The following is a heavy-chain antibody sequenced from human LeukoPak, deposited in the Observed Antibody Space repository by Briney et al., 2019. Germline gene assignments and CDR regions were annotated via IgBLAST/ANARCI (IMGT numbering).Heavy chain of an antibody. V-gene: IGHV1-18*01. Sequence: GASVKVSCKASGYTFTSHGISWVRQAPGQGLEWMGWISAYNGNTNYAQKLQGRVTMTTDTSTSTAYMELRSLRSDDTAVYYCARDGENCSGGSCYEILDYWGQGTLVTVSS. CDR2: ISAYNGNT. CDR3: ARDGENCSGGSCYEILDY. J-gene: IGHJ4*02. CDR1: GYTFTSHG. D-gene: IGHD2-15*01.